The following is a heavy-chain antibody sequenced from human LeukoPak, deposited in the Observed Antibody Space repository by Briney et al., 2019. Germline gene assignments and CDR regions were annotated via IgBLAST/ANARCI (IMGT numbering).Heavy chain of an antibody. J-gene: IGHJ4*02. CDR2: ISYDGSNK. CDR3: AKDSLFIKRGCGGDCLGDYYFDY. Sequence: GGSLRLSCAASGFTFSSYGMHWVRQAPGKGLEWVAVISYDGSNKYYADSVKGRFTISRDNSKNTLYLQMNSLRAEDTAVYYCAKDSLFIKRGCGGDCLGDYYFDYWGQGTLVTVSS. CDR1: GFTFSSYG. D-gene: IGHD2-21*02. V-gene: IGHV3-30*18.